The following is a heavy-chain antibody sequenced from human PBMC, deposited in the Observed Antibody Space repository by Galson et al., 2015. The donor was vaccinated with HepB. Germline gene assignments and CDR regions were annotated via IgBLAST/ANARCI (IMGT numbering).Heavy chain of an antibody. CDR1: GHTFTGYY. D-gene: IGHD3-22*01. V-gene: IGHV1-2*02. J-gene: IGHJ3*02. CDR3: ARVRIVYTYDSSGYYGIDAFDI. Sequence: SVKVSCKASGHTFTGYYMHWVRQAPGQGLEWMGWINPNSGGTNYAQKFQGRVTMTRDTSISTAYMELSRLRSDDTAVNYCARVRIVYTYDSSGYYGIDAFDIWGQGTMVTVSS. CDR2: INPNSGGT.